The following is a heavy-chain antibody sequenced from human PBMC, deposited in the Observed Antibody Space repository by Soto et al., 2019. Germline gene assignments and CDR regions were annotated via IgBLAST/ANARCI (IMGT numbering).Heavy chain of an antibody. CDR3: ARSPDSSLGNYFDY. V-gene: IGHV4-59*12. Sequence: PSETLSLTCTVSGGSISSYYWSWIRQPPGKGLEWIGYIYYSGSTYYNPSLKSRVTISVDTSKNQFSLKLSSVTAADTAVYYCARSPDSSLGNYFDYWGQGTLVTVSS. CDR1: GGSISSYY. CDR2: IYYSGST. J-gene: IGHJ4*02. D-gene: IGHD3-22*01.